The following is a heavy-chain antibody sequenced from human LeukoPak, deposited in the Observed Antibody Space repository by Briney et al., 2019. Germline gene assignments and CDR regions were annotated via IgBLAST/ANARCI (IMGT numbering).Heavy chain of an antibody. J-gene: IGHJ4*02. CDR3: ARRVAYYDILTGYYNYFDY. Sequence: SETLSLTCTVSGGSISSYYWSWIRQPPGKGLEWIGYIYYSGSTNYNPSLKSRVTISVDTSKNQFSLKLSSVTAADTAVYYCARRVAYYDILTGYYNYFDYWGQGTLVTVSS. D-gene: IGHD3-9*01. CDR1: GGSISSYY. CDR2: IYYSGST. V-gene: IGHV4-59*01.